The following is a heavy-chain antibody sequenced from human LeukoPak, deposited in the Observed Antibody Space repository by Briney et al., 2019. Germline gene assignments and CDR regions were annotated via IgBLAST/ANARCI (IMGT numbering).Heavy chain of an antibody. D-gene: IGHD2-21*01. J-gene: IGHJ4*02. CDR2: IYYTGST. CDR3: VRRCAGGDCYGAFDF. Sequence: AETLSLTCTVSGGSISSDDYYWGWIRQPPGKGLEWIGSIYYTGSTYSNPSLQSRVTISVDTSKIQFSLRLSSVTAADTAVYYCVRRCAGGDCYGAFDFWGPGTLVTVSS. CDR1: GGSISSDDYY. V-gene: IGHV4-39*01.